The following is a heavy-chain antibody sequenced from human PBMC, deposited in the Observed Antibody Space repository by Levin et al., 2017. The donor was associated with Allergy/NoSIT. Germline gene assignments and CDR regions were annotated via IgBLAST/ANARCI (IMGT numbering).Heavy chain of an antibody. CDR2: IYYSGST. V-gene: IGHV4-30-4*01. CDR3: AREPKYYYGSGSYYNASY. J-gene: IGHJ4*02. Sequence: SQTLSLTCTVSGGSISSGDYYWSWIRQPPGKGLEWIGYIYYSGSTYYNPSLKSRVTISVDTSKNQFSLKLSSVTAADTAVYYCAREPKYYYGSGSYYNASYWGQGTLVTVSS. D-gene: IGHD3-10*01. CDR1: GGSISSGDYY.